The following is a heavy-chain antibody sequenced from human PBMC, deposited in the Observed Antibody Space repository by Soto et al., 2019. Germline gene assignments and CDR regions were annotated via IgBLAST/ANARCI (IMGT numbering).Heavy chain of an antibody. CDR2: INAGNGNT. J-gene: IGHJ4*02. D-gene: IGHD2-15*01. Sequence: QVQLVQSGAEVKKPGASVKVSCKASGYTFTSYAMHWVCQAPGQRLEWMGWINAGNGNTKYSQKFQGRVTITRDTXASTAYMELSSLRSEDTAVYYCARGPGGPDGPGDYWGQGTLVTVSS. CDR1: GYTFTSYA. CDR3: ARGPGGPDGPGDY. V-gene: IGHV1-3*01.